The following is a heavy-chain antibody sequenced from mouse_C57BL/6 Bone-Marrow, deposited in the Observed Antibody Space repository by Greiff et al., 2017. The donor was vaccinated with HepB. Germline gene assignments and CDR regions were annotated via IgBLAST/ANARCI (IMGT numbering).Heavy chain of an antibody. D-gene: IGHD2-4*01. V-gene: IGHV1-85*01. CDR3: AREEVIYYDYLFAY. Sequence: QVQLQQSGPELVKPGASVKLSCKASGYTFTSYDINWVKQRPGQGLEWIGWIYPRDGSTKYNEKFKGKATLTVDTSSSTAYMELHSLTSEDSAVYFCAREEVIYYDYLFAYWGQGTLVTVSA. CDR1: GYTFTSYD. J-gene: IGHJ3*01. CDR2: IYPRDGST.